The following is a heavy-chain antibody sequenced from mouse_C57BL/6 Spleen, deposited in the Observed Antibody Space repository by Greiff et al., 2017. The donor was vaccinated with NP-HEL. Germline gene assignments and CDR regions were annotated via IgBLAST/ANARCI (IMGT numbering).Heavy chain of an antibody. CDR3: ARSDYDYDGYAMDY. V-gene: IGHV1-64*01. J-gene: IGHJ4*01. Sequence: VQLQQPGAELVKPGASVKLSCKASGYTFTSYWMHWVKQRPGQGLEWIGMIHPNSGSTNYNEKFKSKATLTVDKSSSTAYMQLSSLTSEDSAVYYCARSDYDYDGYAMDYWGQGTSVTVSS. D-gene: IGHD2-4*01. CDR1: GYTFTSYW. CDR2: IHPNSGST.